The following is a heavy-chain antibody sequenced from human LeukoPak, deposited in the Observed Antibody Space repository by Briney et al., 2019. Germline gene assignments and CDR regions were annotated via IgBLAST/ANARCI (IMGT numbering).Heavy chain of an antibody. J-gene: IGHJ6*03. CDR2: ICGSGGST. CDR3: ANPPPERIYDFWSGYYMDV. Sequence: PGGSVRLSCAASGFTFSSYAMSWVRQAPGKGLEWVSAICGSGGSTYYADSVKGRFTISRDNSKNTLYLQMNSLRAEDTAVYYCANPPPERIYDFWSGYYMDVWGKGTTVTVSS. V-gene: IGHV3-23*01. D-gene: IGHD3-3*01. CDR1: GFTFSSYA.